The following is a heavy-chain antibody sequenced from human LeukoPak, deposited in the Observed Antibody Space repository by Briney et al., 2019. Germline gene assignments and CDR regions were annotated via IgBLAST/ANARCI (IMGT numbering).Heavy chain of an antibody. V-gene: IGHV3-48*02. D-gene: IGHD2-15*01. CDR2: ISSSSGTI. CDR1: GFTFSSYS. Sequence: GGSLRLSCAASGFTFSSYSMNWVRQAPGKGLEWVSHISSSSGTIHYADSVKGRFTISRDNAKNSLYLQMNSLRDEDTAVYYCARVPVGVATGDYWGQGTLVTVSS. J-gene: IGHJ4*02. CDR3: ARVPVGVATGDY.